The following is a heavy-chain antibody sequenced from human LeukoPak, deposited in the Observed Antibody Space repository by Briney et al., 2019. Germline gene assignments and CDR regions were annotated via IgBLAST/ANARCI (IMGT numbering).Heavy chain of an antibody. CDR3: ARDHGGGGLRGFDY. Sequence: GASVKVSCKASGGTFSSYAISWVRQAPGQGLEWMGIINPSGGSTSYAQKFQGRVTMTRDTSTSTVYMELSSLRSEDTAVYYCARDHGGGGLRGFDYWGQGTLVTVSS. V-gene: IGHV1-46*01. J-gene: IGHJ4*02. CDR1: GGTFSSYA. D-gene: IGHD2-21*01. CDR2: INPSGGST.